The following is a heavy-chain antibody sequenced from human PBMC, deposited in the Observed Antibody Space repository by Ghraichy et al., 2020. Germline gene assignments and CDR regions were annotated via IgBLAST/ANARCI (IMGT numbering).Heavy chain of an antibody. D-gene: IGHD2-2*01. CDR1: GFTFSSYS. CDR2: ISSSSSYI. CDR3: ARDNRVVVPAAMEEGYSYGTGYYYGMDV. J-gene: IGHJ6*02. Sequence: GGSLRLSCAASGFTFSSYSMNWVRQAPGKGLEWVSSISSSSSYIYYADSVKGRFTISRDNAKNSLYLQMNSLRAEDTAVYYCARDNRVVVPAAMEEGYSYGTGYYYGMDVWGQGTTVTVSS. V-gene: IGHV3-21*01.